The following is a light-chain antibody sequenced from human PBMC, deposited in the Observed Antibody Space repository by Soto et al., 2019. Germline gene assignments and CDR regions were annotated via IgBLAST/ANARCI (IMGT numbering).Light chain of an antibody. CDR2: KAS. CDR1: QTNSSW. V-gene: IGKV1-5*03. J-gene: IGKJ1*01. Sequence: IQITQSPSTLSGSVGDRVTITCRASQTNSSWLAWYQQKPGKAPKLLIYKASTLKSGVPSRFSGSGSGTEFTLTISSLQPDDFATYYCQHYNSYSETFGQGTKVDI. CDR3: QHYNSYSET.